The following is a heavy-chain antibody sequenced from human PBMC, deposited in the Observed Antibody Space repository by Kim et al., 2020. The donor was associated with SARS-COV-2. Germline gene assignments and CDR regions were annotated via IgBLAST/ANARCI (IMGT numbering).Heavy chain of an antibody. CDR1: GGSISSYY. D-gene: IGHD3-22*01. J-gene: IGHJ4*02. CDR2: IYYRWTT. Sequence: SETLSLTCTVSGGSISSYYWSWIRQPQGGGLEWIGYIYYRWTTSYNHSLKSRVTMSIDTSKEHFSLKLTSVTAADTGVYYCANGRRSGSRFGDFDYWGQGTLVTVSS. V-gene: IGHV4-59*01. CDR3: ANGRRSGSRFGDFDY.